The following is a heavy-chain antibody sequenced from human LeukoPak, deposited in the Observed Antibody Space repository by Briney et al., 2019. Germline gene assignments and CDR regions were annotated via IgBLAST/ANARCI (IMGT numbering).Heavy chain of an antibody. CDR3: ARDHYYDSSGYD. Sequence: PSETLSLTCTVSGDSISSTTYYWGWIRQPPGKGLEWIGSIYYSGGTYYNPSLKSRVTISVDTSKNQFSLNLSSVTAADTAVYYCARDHYYDSSGYDWGQGTLVTVSS. CDR1: GDSISSTTYY. CDR2: IYYSGGT. D-gene: IGHD3-22*01. J-gene: IGHJ4*02. V-gene: IGHV4-39*07.